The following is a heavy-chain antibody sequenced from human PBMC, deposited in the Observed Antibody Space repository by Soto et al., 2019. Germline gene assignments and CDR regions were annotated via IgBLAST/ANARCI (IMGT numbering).Heavy chain of an antibody. Sequence: QVHLLQSGPEIKKPGASVKVSCKASGFSLSDDGLDWMRQAPGQGLDWVGWISPYIDNTNYAQKFQDRATLTTDTSTSTAYMELRSLRSDDTAVYYCATSEVPASMGGWFDTWGQGTLVTVSA. CDR2: ISPYIDNT. D-gene: IGHD2-2*01. J-gene: IGHJ5*02. CDR1: GFSLSDDG. CDR3: ATSEVPASMGGWFDT. V-gene: IGHV1-18*01.